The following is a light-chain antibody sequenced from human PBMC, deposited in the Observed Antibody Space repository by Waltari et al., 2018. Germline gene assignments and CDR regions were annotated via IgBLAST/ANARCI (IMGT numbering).Light chain of an antibody. V-gene: IGKV3-11*01. Sequence: EIVLTQSPATLSLSPVERATLSCRASQSVSSYLAWYQQKPGQAPRLLLYDASNRATGIPARFSGSGSGTDFTLNISSLEPEDFAVYYCQQRSNWPPITFGQGTRLEIK. CDR2: DAS. CDR1: QSVSSY. CDR3: QQRSNWPPIT. J-gene: IGKJ5*01.